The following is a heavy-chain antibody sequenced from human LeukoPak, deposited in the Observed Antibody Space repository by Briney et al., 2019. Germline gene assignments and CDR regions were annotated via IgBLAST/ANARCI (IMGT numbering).Heavy chain of an antibody. V-gene: IGHV4-34*01. J-gene: IGHJ5*02. CDR1: GGSFSGYY. D-gene: IGHD1-26*01. CDR3: ARPRYSGSYSGVYNWFDP. CDR2: INHSGST. Sequence: SETLSLTCAVYGGSFSGYYWSWIRQPPGKGLEWIGEINHSGSTNYNPSLKSRVTISVDTSKNRFSLKLSSVTAADTAVYYCARPRYSGSYSGVYNWFDPWGQGTLVTVSS.